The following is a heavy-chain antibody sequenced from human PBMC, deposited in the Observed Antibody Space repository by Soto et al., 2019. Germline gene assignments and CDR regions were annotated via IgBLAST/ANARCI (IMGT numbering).Heavy chain of an antibody. D-gene: IGHD1-20*01. CDR2: ISYDGSNK. V-gene: IGHV3-30*18. CDR3: AKDRITGTSYYYYYGMDV. J-gene: IGHJ6*02. Sequence: AWGSLRLSCSASGFTFSSYGMHWVRQAPGKGLEWVAVISYDGSNKYYADSVKGRFTISRDNSKNTLYLQMNSLRAEDTAVYYCAKDRITGTSYYYYYGMDVWGQGTTVTVSS. CDR1: GFTFSSYG.